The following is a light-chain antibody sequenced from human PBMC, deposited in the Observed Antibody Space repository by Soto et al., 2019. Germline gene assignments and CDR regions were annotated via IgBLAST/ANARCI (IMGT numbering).Light chain of an antibody. Sequence: QSALTQPASVSGSPGQSITISCTGTSSDVGGYSYVSWYQQHPGKAPKLMIYEVSNRPSGVSNRFSGSKSGNTASLTISGLQAEDEADYYCSSYTCSSTVVFGGGTKLTVL. J-gene: IGLJ2*01. V-gene: IGLV2-14*01. CDR3: SSYTCSSTVV. CDR1: SSDVGGYSY. CDR2: EVS.